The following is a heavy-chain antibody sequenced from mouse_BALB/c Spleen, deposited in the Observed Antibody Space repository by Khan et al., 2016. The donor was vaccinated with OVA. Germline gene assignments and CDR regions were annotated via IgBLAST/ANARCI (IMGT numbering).Heavy chain of an antibody. CDR1: GYTFTSYW. D-gene: IGHD1-1*01. Sequence: QVQLQQPGAELVKAGASVKMSCKASGYTFTSYWMHWVKQRLGQGLEWFAETNPTNGRTYYNEKFKSKATLTVDKSSSTAYMLLSGPTFEDSAVYYGARIEKIVATDFDYWGQGTTLTVSS. J-gene: IGHJ2*01. CDR3: ARIEKIVATDFDY. CDR2: TNPTNGRT. V-gene: IGHV1S81*02.